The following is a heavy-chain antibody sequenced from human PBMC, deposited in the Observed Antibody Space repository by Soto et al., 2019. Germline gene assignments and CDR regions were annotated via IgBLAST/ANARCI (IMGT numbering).Heavy chain of an antibody. J-gene: IGHJ4*02. CDR3: ARTAIVVVVAEYYFDY. CDR1: GFTFSSYS. CDR2: ISSSSSTI. V-gene: IGHV3-48*01. D-gene: IGHD2-15*01. Sequence: EVRLVESGGGLVQPGGSLRLSCAASGFTFSSYSMNWVRQAPGKGLEWVSYISSSSSTIYYADSVKGRFTISRDNAKNSLYLQMNSLRAEDTAVYYCARTAIVVVVAEYYFDYWGQGTLVTVSS.